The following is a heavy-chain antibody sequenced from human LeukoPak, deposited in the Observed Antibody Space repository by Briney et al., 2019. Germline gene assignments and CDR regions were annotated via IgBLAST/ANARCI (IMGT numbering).Heavy chain of an antibody. CDR2: IYHSGST. CDR3: ARFPTYYYDSSGHYAFDV. V-gene: IGHV4-34*01. D-gene: IGHD3-22*01. J-gene: IGHJ3*01. CDR1: GGSFSGYY. Sequence: SETLSLTCAVYGGSFSGYYWSWIRQPPGKGLEWIANIYHSGSTYYNPSLKSRVTMSVDTSRNQFSLKLSSVTAADTAVYFCARFPTYYYDSSGHYAFDVWGQGTMVTVSS.